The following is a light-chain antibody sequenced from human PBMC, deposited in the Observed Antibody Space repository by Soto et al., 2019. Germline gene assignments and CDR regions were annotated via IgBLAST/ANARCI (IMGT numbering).Light chain of an antibody. J-gene: IGLJ3*02. CDR3: QSYDGSMSGTV. CDR2: GNN. CDR1: SSNIGAGYD. Sequence: QSVLTQPPSVSGAPGQRVTISCTGSSSNIGAGYDVHWYKQLPGTAPKLLIFGNNNRPSGVPDRFSGSKFGPSASLTITGLQDEDEADYYCQSYDGSMSGTVFGGGTKLTVL. V-gene: IGLV1-40*01.